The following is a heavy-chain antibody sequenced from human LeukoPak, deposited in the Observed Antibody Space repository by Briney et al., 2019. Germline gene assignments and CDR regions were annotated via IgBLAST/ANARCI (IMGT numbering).Heavy chain of an antibody. CDR3: ARGSSGWPNTYYFDY. D-gene: IGHD6-19*01. J-gene: IGHJ4*02. CDR1: GGSIGIYY. Sequence: SETLSLTCTVSGGSIGIYYWSWIRQPAGKGLEWIGRIYTSGSTNYNPSLKSRVTMSVDTSKDQFSLKLSSVTAADTAVYYCARGSSGWPNTYYFDYWGQGTLVTVSS. V-gene: IGHV4-4*07. CDR2: IYTSGST.